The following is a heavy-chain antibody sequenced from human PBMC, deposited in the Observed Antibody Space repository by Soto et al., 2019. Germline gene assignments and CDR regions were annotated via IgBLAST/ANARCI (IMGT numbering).Heavy chain of an antibody. CDR2: SNPEDGET. J-gene: IGHJ4*02. V-gene: IGHV1-24*01. D-gene: IGHD2-21*02. CDR3: ARSIVVVTALDY. CDR1: GYTLTETS. Sequence: ASVKVSCKVSGYTLTETSIHWVRQAPGIGLEWMGGSNPEDGETIYAQKVQGRVTITRDTSASTAYMELSSLRSEDTAVYYCARSIVVVTALDYWGQGTLVTVSS.